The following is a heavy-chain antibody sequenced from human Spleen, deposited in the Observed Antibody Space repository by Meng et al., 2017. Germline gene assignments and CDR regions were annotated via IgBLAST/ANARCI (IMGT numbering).Heavy chain of an antibody. Sequence: SVKVSCKASGDSFSRYTITWVRQAPGQGLEWMGRIIPILGIANYAQKFQGRVTITTDESTSTAYMELSSLRSEDTAVYYCARVGVNYYDSSGYYLDWGQGTLVTVSS. CDR1: GDSFSRYT. CDR2: IIPILGIA. D-gene: IGHD3-22*01. CDR3: ARVGVNYYDSSGYYLD. J-gene: IGHJ4*02. V-gene: IGHV1-69*16.